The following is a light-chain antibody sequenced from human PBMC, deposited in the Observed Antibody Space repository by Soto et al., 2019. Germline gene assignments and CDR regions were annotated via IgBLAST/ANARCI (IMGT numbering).Light chain of an antibody. CDR3: QQYNNWPHTPLT. CDR1: QSVSSN. Sequence: EIVMTQSPATLSVSPGERATLSCRASQSVSSNSAWYQQKPGQAPRLLIYGASTRATGIPARFSGSGSGTEFTLTISSLQSEDFAVYYCQQYNNWPHTPLTFGGGTKVEIK. J-gene: IGKJ4*01. V-gene: IGKV3-15*01. CDR2: GAS.